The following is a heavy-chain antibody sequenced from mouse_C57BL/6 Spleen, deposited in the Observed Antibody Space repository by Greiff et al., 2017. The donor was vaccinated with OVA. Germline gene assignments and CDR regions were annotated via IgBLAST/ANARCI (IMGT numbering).Heavy chain of an antibody. J-gene: IGHJ4*01. CDR1: GYTFTDYY. D-gene: IGHD4-1*01. CDR2: INPNNGGT. CDR3: AKLERDAMDY. V-gene: IGHV1-26*01. Sequence: EVQLQQSGPELVKPGASVKISCKASGYTFTDYYMNWVKQSHGKSLEWIGDINPNNGGTSYNQKFKGKATLTVDKSSSTAYMELRSLTSEDSAVYYCAKLERDAMDYWGQGTSVTVSS.